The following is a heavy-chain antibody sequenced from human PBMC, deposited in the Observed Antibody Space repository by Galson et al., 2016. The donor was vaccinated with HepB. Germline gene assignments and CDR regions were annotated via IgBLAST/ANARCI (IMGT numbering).Heavy chain of an antibody. CDR3: ARVRCSTFRCQNWFDP. CDR2: TYYRSKWYN. Sequence: CAISVDSVSSNSAAWTWIRQSPLRGLEWLGRTYYRSKWYNDYAVSVKSRITIHPDTSKNQFSLQLNSVTPEDTAVYYCARVRCSTFRCQNWFDPWGQGTLVTVSS. J-gene: IGHJ5*02. V-gene: IGHV6-1*01. D-gene: IGHD2/OR15-2a*01. CDR1: VDSVSSNSAA.